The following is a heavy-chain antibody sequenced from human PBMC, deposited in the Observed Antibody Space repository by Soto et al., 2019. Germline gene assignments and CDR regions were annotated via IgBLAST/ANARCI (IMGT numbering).Heavy chain of an antibody. D-gene: IGHD3-3*01. CDR3: ARGDDFWSGYARRPNWFDP. V-gene: IGHV3-30*03. Sequence: PGGSLRLSCAASGFTFSSYGMHWVRQAPGKGLEWVAVISYDGSNKYYADSVKGRFTISRDNSKNTLYLQMNSLRAEDTAVYYCARGDDFWSGYARRPNWFDPWGQGTLVTVSS. CDR2: ISYDGSNK. J-gene: IGHJ5*02. CDR1: GFTFSSYG.